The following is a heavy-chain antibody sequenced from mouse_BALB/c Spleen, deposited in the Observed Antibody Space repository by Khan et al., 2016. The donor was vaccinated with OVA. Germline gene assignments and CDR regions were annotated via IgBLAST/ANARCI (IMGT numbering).Heavy chain of an antibody. J-gene: IGHJ3*01. CDR1: GYSITSGYR. CDR2: IHYSGST. Sequence: EVQLQESGPDLVNPSQSLSLTCTVTGYSITSGYRWPWIRQFPGNKLEWMGYIHYSGSTDYNPSLKSRSSVTRNTSKNQLFLQLNSVTTEDTATYYCTRFYCNGSSFSYCLRGTLVTASA. D-gene: IGHD1-1*01. CDR3: TRFYCNGSSFSY. V-gene: IGHV3-1*02.